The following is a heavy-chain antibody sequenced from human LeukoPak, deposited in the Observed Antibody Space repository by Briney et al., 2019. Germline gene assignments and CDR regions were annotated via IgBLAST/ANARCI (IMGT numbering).Heavy chain of an antibody. V-gene: IGHV3-74*01. CDR3: VRDPRYYHYMDV. J-gene: IGHJ6*03. Sequence: GGSLRLSCAASGFTVSTNFMGWVRQAPGKGLVWVSRINTDGITTTYADSVKGRFTVSRDNAKNTLYLQMNSLRAEDTAVYYCVRDPRYYHYMDVWGKGTTVTVSS. CDR2: INTDGITT. CDR1: GFTVSTNF.